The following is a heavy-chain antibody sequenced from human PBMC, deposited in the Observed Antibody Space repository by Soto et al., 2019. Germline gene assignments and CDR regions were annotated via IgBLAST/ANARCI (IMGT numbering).Heavy chain of an antibody. V-gene: IGHV4-34*01. CDR1: GGSFSGYY. J-gene: IGHJ6*02. CDR3: ARGRGASLKDYYYGMDV. CDR2: INHSGST. Sequence: SETLSLTCAVYGGSFSGYYWSWIHQPPGKGLEWIGEINHSGSTNYNPSLKSRVTISVDTSKNQFSLKLSSVTAADTAVYYCARGRGASLKDYYYGMDVWGQGTTVTVSS. D-gene: IGHD3-16*02.